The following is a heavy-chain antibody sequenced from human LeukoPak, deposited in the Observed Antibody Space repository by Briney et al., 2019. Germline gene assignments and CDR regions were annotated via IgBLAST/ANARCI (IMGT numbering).Heavy chain of an antibody. CDR2: VKQDGSEK. V-gene: IGHV3-7*01. Sequence: GGSLRLSCAASGFTVSSYWMSWVRQAPGEGLERVATVKQDGSEKFYVDSVKGRFTIFSDTAKNSLYLQMNSLRGEDTAVYYCTRDVHDLWGQGTLVTVSS. CDR1: GFTVSSYW. CDR3: TRDVHDL. J-gene: IGHJ5*02.